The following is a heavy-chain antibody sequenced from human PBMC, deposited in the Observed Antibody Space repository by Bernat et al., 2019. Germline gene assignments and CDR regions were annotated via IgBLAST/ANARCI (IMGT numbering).Heavy chain of an antibody. V-gene: IGHV3-30-3*01. CDR2: ISYDGSNK. Sequence: QVQLVESGGGVVQPGRSLRLSCAASGFTFSSYAMHWVRQAPGKGLEWVAVISYDGSNKYYADSVKGRFTISRDNSKNTLYLQMNSLRAEDTAVYYCGRGGQQLVQGLWFDPWGQGTLVNVSS. D-gene: IGHD6-13*01. CDR1: GFTFSSYA. J-gene: IGHJ5*02. CDR3: GRGGQQLVQGLWFDP.